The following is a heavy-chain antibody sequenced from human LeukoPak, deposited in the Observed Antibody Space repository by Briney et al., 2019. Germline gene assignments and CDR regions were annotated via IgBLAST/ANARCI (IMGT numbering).Heavy chain of an antibody. Sequence: ASVKVSCKASGYTFTNFAISWLRQAPGEGLEWMGWISAYNGNTNYAQKLQGRVTMTTDTSTSTAYMELRSLRSDDTAVYYCARAHRGYDILTGYYYYYYMDVWGKGTTVTISS. CDR2: ISAYNGNT. D-gene: IGHD3-9*01. J-gene: IGHJ6*03. V-gene: IGHV1-18*01. CDR3: ARAHRGYDILTGYYYYYYMDV. CDR1: GYTFTNFA.